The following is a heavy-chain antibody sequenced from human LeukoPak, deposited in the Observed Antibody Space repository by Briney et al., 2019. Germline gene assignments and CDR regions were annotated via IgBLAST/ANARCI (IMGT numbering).Heavy chain of an antibody. CDR2: INSDGSST. V-gene: IGHV3-74*01. Sequence: GGSLRLSCAASGFTLSSYWMHWVRQAPGKGLVWVSRINSDGSSTSYADSVKGRFTISRDNAKNTLYLQMNSLRAEDTAVYYCAMGPYCYDSSGYYYWGQGTLVTVSS. J-gene: IGHJ4*02. CDR3: AMGPYCYDSSGYYY. D-gene: IGHD3-22*01. CDR1: GFTLSSYW.